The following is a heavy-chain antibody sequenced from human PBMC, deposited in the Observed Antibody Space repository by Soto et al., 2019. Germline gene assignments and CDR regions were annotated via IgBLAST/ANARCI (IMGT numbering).Heavy chain of an antibody. CDR3: ARDFGNDYGDYYFDY. J-gene: IGHJ4*02. V-gene: IGHV3-48*01. D-gene: IGHD4-17*01. CDR2: ISSSSSTI. CDR1: GFTFSSYS. Sequence: VQLVESGGGLVQPGGSLRLSCAASGFTFSSYSMNWVRQAPGKGLEWVSYISSSSSTIYYADSVKGRFTISRDNAKNSLYLQMNSLRAEDTAVYYCARDFGNDYGDYYFDYWGQGTLVTVSS.